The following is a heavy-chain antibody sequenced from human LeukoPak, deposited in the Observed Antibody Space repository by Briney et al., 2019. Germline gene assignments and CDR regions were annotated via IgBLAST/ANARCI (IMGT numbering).Heavy chain of an antibody. V-gene: IGHV1-69*05. CDR2: IIPIFGTA. CDR3: ARVRNFWSGYYPYYFDY. D-gene: IGHD3-3*01. CDR1: GGTFSSYA. Sequence: SVKVPCKASGGTFSSYAISWVRQAPGQGLEWMGRIIPIFGTANYAQKFQGRVTITTDESTSTAYMELSSLRSEDTAVYYCARVRNFWSGYYPYYFDYWGQGTLVTVSS. J-gene: IGHJ4*02.